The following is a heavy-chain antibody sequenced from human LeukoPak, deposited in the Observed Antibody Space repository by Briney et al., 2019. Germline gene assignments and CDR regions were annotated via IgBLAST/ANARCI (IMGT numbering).Heavy chain of an antibody. Sequence: GESLKISCKGSGYSFTSYWIGWVRQMPGKGLEWMGIIYPGDSDTRYSPSFQGQVTISADKSISTAYLRWSSLKASDTAMYYCARRPETDSSGYYYFDYWGQGTLVTVSS. CDR1: GYSFTSYW. J-gene: IGHJ4*02. V-gene: IGHV5-51*01. CDR2: IYPGDSDT. CDR3: ARRPETDSSGYYYFDY. D-gene: IGHD3-22*01.